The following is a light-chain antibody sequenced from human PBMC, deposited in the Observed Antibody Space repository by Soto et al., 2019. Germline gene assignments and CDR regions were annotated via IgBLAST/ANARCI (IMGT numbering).Light chain of an antibody. Sequence: EIVLTQSPGTRSLSPGERATLSCRASQSVSSSYLAWYQQKPGQAPRLLIYGASSRATGIPDRFSGSGSGTDFTLTISRLEPEDFAVYYCQQYGSLPRTFGQGTKVDIK. V-gene: IGKV3-20*01. J-gene: IGKJ1*01. CDR2: GAS. CDR3: QQYGSLPRT. CDR1: QSVSSSY.